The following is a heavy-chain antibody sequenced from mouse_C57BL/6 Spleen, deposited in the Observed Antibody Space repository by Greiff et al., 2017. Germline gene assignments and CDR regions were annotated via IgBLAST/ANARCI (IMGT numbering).Heavy chain of an antibody. CDR2: IDPSDSYT. J-gene: IGHJ1*03. D-gene: IGHD2-3*01. CDR1: GYTFTSYW. Sequence: VQLQQPGAELVKPGASVKLSCKASGYTFTSYWMQWVKQRPGQGLEWIGEIDPSDSYTNYNQKFKGKATLTVDTSSSTAYMQLSSLTSEDSAVYYCARYWLLPYWYFDVWGTGTTVTVSS. V-gene: IGHV1-50*01. CDR3: ARYWLLPYWYFDV.